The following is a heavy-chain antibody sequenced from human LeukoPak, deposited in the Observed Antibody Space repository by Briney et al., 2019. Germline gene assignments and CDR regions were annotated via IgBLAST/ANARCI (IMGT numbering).Heavy chain of an antibody. CDR1: GYTLTELS. CDR3: ARVGSLISDY. CDR2: FDPEDGEP. V-gene: IGHV1-24*01. D-gene: IGHD3-10*01. Sequence: ASVKVSCKVSGYTLTELSIHWVRQAPGRGLEWMGGFDPEDGEPIYAQKLQGRVTMTTDTSTSTAYMELRSLRSDDTAVYYCARVGSLISDYWGQGTLVTVSS. J-gene: IGHJ4*02.